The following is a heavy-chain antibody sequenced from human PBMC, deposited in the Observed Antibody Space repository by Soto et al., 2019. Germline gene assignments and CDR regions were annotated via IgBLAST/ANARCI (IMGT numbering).Heavy chain of an antibody. CDR3: VKTDGGSGWGEDF. D-gene: IGHD6-19*01. J-gene: IGHJ4*02. CDR2: ISHDAKNA. Sequence: GGSLRLSCAAAGFSFGNYGMHWVRQAPGEGLEGVALISHDAKNAYYADSVQGRFTISRDNSKRMLYLQMNSLRPEDSGIYYCVKTDGGSGWGEDFWGQGTLVTVSS. V-gene: IGHV3-30*18. CDR1: GFSFGNYG.